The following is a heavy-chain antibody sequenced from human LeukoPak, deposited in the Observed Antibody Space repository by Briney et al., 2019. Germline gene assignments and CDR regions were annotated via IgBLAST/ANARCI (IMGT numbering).Heavy chain of an antibody. CDR1: GFTFNNYD. Sequence: GGSLRLSCAASGFTFNNYDINWVRQAPGKGLEWVSYISSSGSTIYYADPVKGRFTISRDNAKNSLYLQMNSLKDEDTAVYYCARDTGVRDSSGYYDCWGQGTLVTVSS. J-gene: IGHJ4*02. CDR2: ISSSGSTI. CDR3: ARDTGVRDSSGYYDC. V-gene: IGHV3-48*02. D-gene: IGHD3-22*01.